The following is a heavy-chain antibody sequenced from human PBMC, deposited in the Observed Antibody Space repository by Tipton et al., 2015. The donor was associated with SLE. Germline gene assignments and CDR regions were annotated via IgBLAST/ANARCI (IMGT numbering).Heavy chain of an antibody. V-gene: IGHV4-59*11. CDR1: GGSISSHY. D-gene: IGHD3-10*01. CDR3: ARDLYHYGTKSYYTRAFDI. J-gene: IGHJ3*02. Sequence: LRLSCSVSGGSISSHYWSWIRQPPGKGLEWIGYNQDSGSTNYNPSLKSRVTIFVDTSKNQFSLKLTSVTAADTAVYYCARDLYHYGTKSYYTRAFDIWGRGTMVTVYS. CDR2: NQDSGST.